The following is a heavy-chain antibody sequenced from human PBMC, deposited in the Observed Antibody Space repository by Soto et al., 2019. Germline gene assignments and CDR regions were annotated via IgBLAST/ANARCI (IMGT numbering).Heavy chain of an antibody. J-gene: IGHJ4*02. Sequence: PSETLSLTCTVSGGSISSGDYYWSWIRQPPGKGLEWIGYIYYSGSTYYNPSLKSRVTISVDTSKNQFSLKLSSVTAADTAVYYCARAFEYSYGFDYWGQGTLVTVSS. V-gene: IGHV4-30-4*01. CDR1: GGSISSGDYY. CDR3: ARAFEYSYGFDY. CDR2: IYYSGST. D-gene: IGHD5-18*01.